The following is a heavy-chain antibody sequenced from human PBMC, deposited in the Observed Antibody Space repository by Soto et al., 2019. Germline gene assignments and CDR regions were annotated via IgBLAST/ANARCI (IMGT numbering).Heavy chain of an antibody. Sequence: LRLSCAASGFTFRSYEINWVRQSPGKGLEWVSYISSSGSTIYYADSVKGRFTISRDNAKNSLYLQMNSLRAEDTAVYYCARTTYCSGGSCYYKPLVWGQGTLVTVSS. D-gene: IGHD2-15*01. CDR3: ARTTYCSGGSCYYKPLV. J-gene: IGHJ4*02. CDR2: ISSSGSTI. V-gene: IGHV3-48*03. CDR1: GFTFRSYE.